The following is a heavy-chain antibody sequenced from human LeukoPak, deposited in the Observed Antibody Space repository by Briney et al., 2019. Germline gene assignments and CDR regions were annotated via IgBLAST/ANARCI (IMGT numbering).Heavy chain of an antibody. CDR3: ARGYSYGKFDY. V-gene: IGHV1-2*06. CDR1: GYTFSDNY. J-gene: IGHJ4*02. Sequence: ASVKVSCKASGYTFSDNYIHWVRRAPGQGLEWMGRINPKSGATKYAQKFQGRVTMTRDTSISTAYMELSRLRSDETAVYYCARGYSYGKFDYWGQGTLVTVSS. CDR2: INPKSGAT. D-gene: IGHD5-18*01.